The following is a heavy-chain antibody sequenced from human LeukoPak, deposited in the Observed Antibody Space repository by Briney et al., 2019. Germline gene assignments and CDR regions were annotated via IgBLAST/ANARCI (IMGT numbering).Heavy chain of an antibody. Sequence: GGPLRLSCAASGFTFSSYAMSWVRQAPGKGLEWVSSISASGSSTYFGDSVKGRFTISRDNSKNTVYLQMNSLRAEDTAIYYCGMVVGTIDYWGQGTLVTVSS. D-gene: IGHD1-26*01. J-gene: IGHJ4*02. CDR2: ISASGSST. CDR3: GMVVGTIDY. V-gene: IGHV3-23*01. CDR1: GFTFSSYA.